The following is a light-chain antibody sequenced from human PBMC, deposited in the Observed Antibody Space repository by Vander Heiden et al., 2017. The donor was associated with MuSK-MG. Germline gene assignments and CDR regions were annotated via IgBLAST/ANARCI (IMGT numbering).Light chain of an antibody. CDR2: GAS. CDR3: QQYGSSPRLT. V-gene: IGKV3-20*01. J-gene: IGKJ4*01. Sequence: EIVLPHSPGPLSLSPGDRATLSCRASQSVSSSYLAWYQQKPGQAPRLLIYGASSRATGIPDRFSGSGSGTDFTLTISRLEPEDFAVYYCQQYGSSPRLTFGGGTKVEIK. CDR1: QSVSSSY.